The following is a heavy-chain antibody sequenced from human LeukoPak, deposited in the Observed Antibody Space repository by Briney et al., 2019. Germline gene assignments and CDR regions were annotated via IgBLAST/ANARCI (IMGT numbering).Heavy chain of an antibody. Sequence: ASVKVSCKISGDSFTGYFIHWVRQAPGQGPEWLGWINPTSGSTNFAQKFHGRVTLTMDKSINTAYMELSGLKSDDTAVYYCARMPGIDGRDPWGQGTLVSFSS. CDR2: INPTSGST. V-gene: IGHV1-2*02. D-gene: IGHD1-14*01. CDR3: ARMPGIDGRDP. J-gene: IGHJ5*02. CDR1: GDSFTGYF.